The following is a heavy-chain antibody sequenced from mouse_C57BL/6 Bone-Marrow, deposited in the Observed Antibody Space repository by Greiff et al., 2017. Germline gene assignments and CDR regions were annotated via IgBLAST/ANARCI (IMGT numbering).Heavy chain of an antibody. Sequence: VQLQQSGAALVRPGASVKLSCTASGFNIKDDYMHWVKQRPEQGLEWIGWIDPENGDTEYASKFQGKATLSADTSSNTAYLPLSSLTSEDTSVYYWTTFDGYCGACFAYWGQGTLVTVSA. CDR1: GFNIKDDY. CDR2: IDPENGDT. J-gene: IGHJ3*01. CDR3: TTFDGYCGACFAY. D-gene: IGHD2-3*01. V-gene: IGHV14-4*01.